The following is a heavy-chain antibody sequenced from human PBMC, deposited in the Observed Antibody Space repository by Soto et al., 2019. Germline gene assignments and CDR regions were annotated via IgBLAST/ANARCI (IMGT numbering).Heavy chain of an antibody. J-gene: IGHJ4*02. Sequence: ASVKVSCKASGYTFSTYSMHWVRQAPGHSLEWMGWINGATGQTRSSQRFQDRLTITRDTSASTAYMELSGLRSGDTAVYYCARASSSGYYDFWSGYLYYSDYWGQGTLVTVSS. D-gene: IGHD3-3*01. CDR2: INGATGQT. V-gene: IGHV1-3*01. CDR1: GYTFSTYS. CDR3: ARASSSGYYDFWSGYLYYSDY.